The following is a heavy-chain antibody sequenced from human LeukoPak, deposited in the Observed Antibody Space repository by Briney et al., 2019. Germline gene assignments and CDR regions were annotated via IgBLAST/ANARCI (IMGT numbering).Heavy chain of an antibody. CDR3: AREANSGYHYFDY. J-gene: IGHJ4*02. CDR2: IYSGGTT. V-gene: IGHV3-53*01. D-gene: IGHD3-22*01. Sequence: GGSLRLSCAASGFTVGSSYMSWVRQAPGKGLEWISIIYSGGTTYYADSVKGRFTISRDNSKNTLHLQMNSLRAEDTAVYYCAREANSGYHYFDYWGQGTLVTVSS. CDR1: GFTVGSSY.